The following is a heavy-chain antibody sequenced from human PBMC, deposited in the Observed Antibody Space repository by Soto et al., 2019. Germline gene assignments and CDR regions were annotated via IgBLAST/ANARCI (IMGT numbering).Heavy chain of an antibody. J-gene: IGHJ6*03. CDR2: TYYSGST. D-gene: IGHD3-22*01. V-gene: IGHV4-59*08. CDR1: GGSISSYY. Sequence: SETLSLTCTVSGGSISSYYWSWIRQPPGKGLEWIGYTYYSGSTNYNPSLKSRVTISVDTSKNQFSLKLSSVTAADTAVYYCASCIGLLLVRCYHYYYMLFWGTGLIVTV. CDR3: ASCIGLLLVRCYHYYYMLF.